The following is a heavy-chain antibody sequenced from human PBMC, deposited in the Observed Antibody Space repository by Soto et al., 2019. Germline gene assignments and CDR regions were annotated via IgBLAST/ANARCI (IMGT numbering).Heavy chain of an antibody. CDR3: TTDGPFSPYYYYGMDV. CDR2: IKSKTDGGTT. Sequence: LRLSCAASGFTFSNAWMSWVRQAPGKGLEWVGRIKSKTDGGTTDYAAPVKGRFTISRDDSKNTLYLQMNSLKTEDTAVYYCTTDGPFSPYYYYGMDVWGQGTTVTVS. V-gene: IGHV3-15*01. J-gene: IGHJ6*02. CDR1: GFTFSNAW.